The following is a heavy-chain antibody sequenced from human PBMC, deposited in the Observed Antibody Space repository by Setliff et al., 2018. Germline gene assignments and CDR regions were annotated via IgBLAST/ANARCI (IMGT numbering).Heavy chain of an antibody. CDR2: INHSGST. CDR3: ARVPRSTDTRNAFDI. V-gene: IGHV4-34*01. J-gene: IGHJ3*02. CDR1: GGSFSGYY. D-gene: IGHD4-17*01. Sequence: SETLSLTCTVYGGSFSGYYWSWIRQPPGKGLEWIGEINHSGSTNYKPSLKSRVTISVDTSKNQFSLKLRSVTAADTAVYYCARVPRSTDTRNAFDIWGQGTMVTVSS.